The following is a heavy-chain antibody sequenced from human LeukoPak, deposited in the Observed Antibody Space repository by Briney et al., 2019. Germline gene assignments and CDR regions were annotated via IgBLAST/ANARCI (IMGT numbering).Heavy chain of an antibody. J-gene: IGHJ4*02. D-gene: IGHD2-21*02. CDR3: ARGSLPGAYCGGDCFPFFDY. CDR1: GGSRSSGVYY. Sequence: SETLSLTCTVSGGSRSSGVYYWSWIRQHPGKGLEWIGYIYYSGSTYYSPSLKSRVTISRDTSKNQFSLKLSSVTAADTAVYYCARGSLPGAYCGGDCFPFFDYWGQGTLVTVSS. CDR2: IYYSGST. V-gene: IGHV4-31*03.